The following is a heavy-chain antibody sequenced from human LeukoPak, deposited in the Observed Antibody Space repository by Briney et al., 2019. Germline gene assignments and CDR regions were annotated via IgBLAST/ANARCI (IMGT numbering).Heavy chain of an antibody. Sequence: PGGSLRLSCAASGFTFSSYSMNWVRQAPGKGLEWVSSISSSSYIYYADSVKGRFTISRDNAKNSLYLQMNSLRAEDTAVYYCARGGYGDYPIDYWGQGTLVTVSS. D-gene: IGHD4-17*01. CDR2: ISSSSYI. V-gene: IGHV3-21*04. J-gene: IGHJ4*01. CDR1: GFTFSSYS. CDR3: ARGGYGDYPIDY.